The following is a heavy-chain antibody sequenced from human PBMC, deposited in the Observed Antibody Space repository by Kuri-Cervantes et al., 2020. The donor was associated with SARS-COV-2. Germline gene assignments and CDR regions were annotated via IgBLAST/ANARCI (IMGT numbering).Heavy chain of an antibody. J-gene: IGHJ6*02. V-gene: IGHV1-18*01. CDR3: ARDGIVFGHYYYGMDV. CDR2: ISAYNGNT. CDR1: GYTFTSYG. Sequence: ASVKVSCKASGYTFTSYGIGWVRQAPGQGLEWMGWISAYNGNTNYAQKLQGRVTMTTDTSTSTAYMELRSLRSDDTAVYYCARDGIVFGHYYYGMDVWGQGTTGTVSS. D-gene: IGHD3-3*01.